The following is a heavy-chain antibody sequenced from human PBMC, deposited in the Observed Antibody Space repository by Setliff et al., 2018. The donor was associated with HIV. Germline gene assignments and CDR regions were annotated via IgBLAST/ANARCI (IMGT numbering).Heavy chain of an antibody. J-gene: IGHJ6*03. CDR1: GYTFTSYG. CDR2: ITPFNGNT. Sequence: ASVKVSCKASGYTFTSYGISWVRQAPGQGLEWMGWITPFNGNTNYAQKLQGRVTMTTDTSTSTAYMELRSLRSDDTAVYYCARRGDSYGLDPIYYYYYDMDVWGKGTTVTV. V-gene: IGHV1-18*01. CDR3: ARRGDSYGLDPIYYYYYDMDV. D-gene: IGHD5-18*01.